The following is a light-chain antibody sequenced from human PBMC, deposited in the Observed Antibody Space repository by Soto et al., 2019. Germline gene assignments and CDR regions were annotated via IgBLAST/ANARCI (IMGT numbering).Light chain of an antibody. CDR1: SSDIGGYNF. Sequence: QSALTQPASVSGSPGQSITISCIGTSSDIGGYNFVSWYQQHPGQAPKLMIFEVSNRPSGVSNRFSASKSGNTASLTISGLQADDAADYYCSSFTATNTYVTFGGGTKLTVL. CDR3: SSFTATNTYVT. V-gene: IGLV2-14*01. CDR2: EVS. J-gene: IGLJ2*01.